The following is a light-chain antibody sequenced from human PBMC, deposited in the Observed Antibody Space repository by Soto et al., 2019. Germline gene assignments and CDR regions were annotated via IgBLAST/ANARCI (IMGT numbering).Light chain of an antibody. Sequence: QSALTQPASVSGSPGQSITISCTGSSSDVGGYNYVSWYQQYPGKAPKLMIYDVSNRPSGVSNRFSGSKSGNTASLTISGLQAEDGAYYYCSSYTGSSTLEVFGGGTKVTVL. CDR3: SSYTGSSTLEV. J-gene: IGLJ3*02. CDR1: SSDVGGYNY. V-gene: IGLV2-14*01. CDR2: DVS.